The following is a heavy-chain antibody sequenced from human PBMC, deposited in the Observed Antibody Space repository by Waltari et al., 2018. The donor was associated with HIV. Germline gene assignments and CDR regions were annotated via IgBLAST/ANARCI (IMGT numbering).Heavy chain of an antibody. Sequence: EVQLVDSGGGLVQPGGSMRISCAASGFPISSSSMSWVRQAPGEGLEWVAFIKEDGSEKTYVDSVKGRFTISRDNAKNSLFLQMNNLRAEDTAVYYCGRGGLRDYWGQGTLVTVSS. J-gene: IGHJ4*02. V-gene: IGHV3-7*01. CDR2: IKEDGSEK. D-gene: IGHD3-16*01. CDR1: GFPISSSS. CDR3: GRGGLRDY.